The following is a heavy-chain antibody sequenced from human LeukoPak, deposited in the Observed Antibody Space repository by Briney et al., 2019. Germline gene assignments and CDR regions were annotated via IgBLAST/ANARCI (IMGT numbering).Heavy chain of an antibody. J-gene: IGHJ5*02. Sequence: SGPTLVKPTPTLTLTCTFSGFSLSTSGVGVGWIRQPPGKALEWLALIYWDDDKRYSPSLKSRLTITKDTSKNQVVLTMTNMDPVDTATYYCAHTGLLWFGGRNWFDPWGQGTLVTVSS. CDR3: AHTGLLWFGGRNWFDP. CDR1: GFSLSTSGVG. V-gene: IGHV2-5*02. D-gene: IGHD3-10*01. CDR2: IYWDDDK.